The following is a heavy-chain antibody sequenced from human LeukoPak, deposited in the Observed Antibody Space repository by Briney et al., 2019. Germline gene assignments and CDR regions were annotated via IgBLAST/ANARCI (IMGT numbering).Heavy chain of an antibody. CDR1: GFSFSTSP. CDR2: MNNSAGAT. D-gene: IGHD2-21*01. Sequence: PGGTLRLSCAASGFSFSTSPMSWVRQPPGKGLEWVSAMNNSAGATFYRDSVRGRFTFSRHYSQNTLYLQMTNPTAYDTGTYYCAKTHNDLFDFWGQGTTVTVSS. J-gene: IGHJ6*02. V-gene: IGHV3-23*01. CDR3: AKTHNDLFDF.